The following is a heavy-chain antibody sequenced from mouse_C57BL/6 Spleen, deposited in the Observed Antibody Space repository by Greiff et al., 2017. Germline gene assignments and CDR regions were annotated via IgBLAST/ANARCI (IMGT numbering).Heavy chain of an antibody. CDR2: IWSGGST. D-gene: IGHD2-1*01. Sequence: VKLMESGPGLVQPSQSLSISCTVSGFSLTSYGVHWVRQSPGKGLEWLGVIWSGGSTDYNAAFITRLSISKENSKSQVFFKMNSLQADDTAIYYCARSGGNLFDYWGQGTTLTVSS. V-gene: IGHV2-2*01. J-gene: IGHJ2*01. CDR1: GFSLTSYG. CDR3: ARSGGNLFDY.